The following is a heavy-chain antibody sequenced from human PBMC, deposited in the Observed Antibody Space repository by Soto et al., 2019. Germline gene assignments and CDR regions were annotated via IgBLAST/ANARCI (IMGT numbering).Heavy chain of an antibody. CDR2: IIPIFGTA. V-gene: IGHV1-69*06. Sequence: QVQLVQSGAEVKKPGSSVKVSCKASGGTFSSYAISWVRQAPGQGLEWMAGIIPIFGTANYAQKFQGRVTITADKSTSTADMELSSLISEDTAVYYCARGNYYGSGSYYNPYGYGMDVWGQGTTVTVSS. CDR1: GGTFSSYA. CDR3: ARGNYYGSGSYYNPYGYGMDV. J-gene: IGHJ6*02. D-gene: IGHD3-10*01.